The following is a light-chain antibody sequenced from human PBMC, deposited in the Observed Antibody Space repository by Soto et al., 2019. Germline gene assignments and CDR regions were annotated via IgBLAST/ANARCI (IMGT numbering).Light chain of an antibody. CDR1: QTISFY. V-gene: IGKV1-39*01. Sequence: DIQMTQSPSSLSASVGDRVTITCRASQTISFYLNWYHQKPGQAPQLLIYAASSLKTGVPSRFSGSGYGTDFTLTISSLQPGDFATYYCQQSYNTPRTFGQGTKVEIK. CDR3: QQSYNTPRT. J-gene: IGKJ2*01. CDR2: AAS.